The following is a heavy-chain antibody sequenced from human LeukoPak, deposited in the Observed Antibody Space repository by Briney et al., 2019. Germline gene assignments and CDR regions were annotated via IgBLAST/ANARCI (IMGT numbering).Heavy chain of an antibody. CDR1: GGSISSYY. CDR2: IYYSGST. Sequence: SETLSLTCTVSGGSISSYYWSWIRQPPGKGLEWIGYIYYSGSTNYNPSLKSRVTISVDTSKNQFSLKLSSVTAADTAVYYCARDGGTRLGFDPWGQGTLVTVSS. J-gene: IGHJ5*02. V-gene: IGHV4-59*01. D-gene: IGHD3-16*01. CDR3: ARDGGTRLGFDP.